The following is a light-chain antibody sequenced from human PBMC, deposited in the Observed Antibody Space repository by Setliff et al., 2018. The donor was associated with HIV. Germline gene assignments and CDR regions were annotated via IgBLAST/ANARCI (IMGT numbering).Light chain of an antibody. CDR2: DVT. CDR3: CSYARTNTCTYV. Sequence: QSVLTQPPSVSGSPGQSVIISCTGTSSDVGGYNFVSWYQQHPGKAPKLLIYDVTKRPSGVPDRFSGSKSGNTASLTISGLQPEDEADYFCCSYARTNTCTYVVGTGTKVTV. CDR1: SSDVGGYNF. V-gene: IGLV2-11*01. J-gene: IGLJ1*01.